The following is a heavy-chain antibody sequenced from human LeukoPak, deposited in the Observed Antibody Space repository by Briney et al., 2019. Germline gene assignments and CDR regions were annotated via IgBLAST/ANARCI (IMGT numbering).Heavy chain of an antibody. CDR1: GGSISSTNC. D-gene: IGHD1-26*01. Sequence: PSETLSLTCGVAGGSISSTNCWSWVRQPPGQGLGWIGEISLTVRTNYNPSLNGRVTMCLAESRHHPPMSLTSVTAADTAIYYCSRESGAFCPFGYWGQGTLVIVPP. CDR2: ISLTVRT. CDR3: SRESGAFCPFGY. J-gene: IGHJ4*02. V-gene: IGHV4-4*02.